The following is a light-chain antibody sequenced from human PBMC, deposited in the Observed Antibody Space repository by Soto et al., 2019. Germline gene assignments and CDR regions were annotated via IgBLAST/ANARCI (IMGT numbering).Light chain of an antibody. CDR2: DVS. Sequence: QSALTQPACVSGSPGQSITISCTGTSSDVGGYNYVSWYQQHPGKAPKFMIYDVSNRPSGVSNRFSGSKSGNTASLTISGLQAEHEADYYCSSYTTSNTRQIVFGTGTKLTVL. CDR1: SSDVGGYNY. J-gene: IGLJ1*01. CDR3: SSYTTSNTRQIV. V-gene: IGLV2-14*01.